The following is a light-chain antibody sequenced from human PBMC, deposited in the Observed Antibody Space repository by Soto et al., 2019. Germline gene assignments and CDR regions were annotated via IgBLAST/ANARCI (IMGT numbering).Light chain of an antibody. Sequence: QSVLTRPASVSGSPGQSITISCTGTRSDVGGYNLVSWYQHHPRKAPKLVIYEVSERPSGVSYRFSGSKSGNTASLTISGLQAGDEADYYCCSYAGSVDHYVFGTGPNVTVL. CDR2: EVS. CDR3: CSYAGSVDHYV. J-gene: IGLJ1*01. V-gene: IGLV2-23*02. CDR1: RSDVGGYNL.